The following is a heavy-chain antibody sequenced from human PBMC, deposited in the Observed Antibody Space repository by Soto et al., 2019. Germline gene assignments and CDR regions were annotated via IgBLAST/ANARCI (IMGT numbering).Heavy chain of an antibody. CDR1: GFTFGDYG. D-gene: IGHD1-26*01. CDR3: AKVDIPYSGSYYLDH. V-gene: IGHV3-9*01. Sequence: EVQLVESGGGVVQPGRSLRLSCAASGFTFGDYGMHWVRQVPGKGLEWVSGISWNSGSITYADSVRGRFTISRDHAKTYLYLQMNRLRPEDTALYYCAKVDIPYSGSYYLDHWGQGILVSVSS. CDR2: ISWNSGSI. J-gene: IGHJ4*02.